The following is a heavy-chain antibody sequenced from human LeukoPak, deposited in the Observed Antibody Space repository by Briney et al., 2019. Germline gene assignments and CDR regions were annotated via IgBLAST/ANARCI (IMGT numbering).Heavy chain of an antibody. V-gene: IGHV3-7*01. D-gene: IGHD6-19*01. J-gene: IGHJ4*02. CDR1: GFTFSSYW. CDR2: IKEDGSIQ. Sequence: GGSLRLSCVASGFTFSSYWMTWVRQAPGRGLEWLANIKEDGSIQYYLDSVRGRFTISRDNAKTSVYLQLNSLRADDTAVYYCARDVWTGVAVSDYWGQGTLVTVSS. CDR3: ARDVWTGVAVSDY.